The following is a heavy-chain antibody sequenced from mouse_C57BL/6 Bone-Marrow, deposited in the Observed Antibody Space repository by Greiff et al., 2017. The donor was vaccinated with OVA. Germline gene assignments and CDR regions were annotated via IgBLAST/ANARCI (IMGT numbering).Heavy chain of an antibody. Sequence: EVQLVESGGGLVQSGRSLRLSCATSGFTFSDFYMEWVRQAPGKGLEWIAASRNKANDYTTEYSASVKGRFIVSRDTSQSILYLQMNALRAEDTAIYYCARGRFITTSYWYFDVWGTGTTVTVSS. D-gene: IGHD1-1*01. CDR1: GFTFSDFY. V-gene: IGHV7-1*01. CDR3: ARGRFITTSYWYFDV. J-gene: IGHJ1*03. CDR2: SRNKANDYTT.